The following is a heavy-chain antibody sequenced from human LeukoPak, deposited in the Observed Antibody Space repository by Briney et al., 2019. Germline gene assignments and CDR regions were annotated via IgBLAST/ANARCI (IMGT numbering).Heavy chain of an antibody. CDR1: GYSISSGYY. Sequence: PSETLSLTCTVSGYSISSGYYWGWIRQPPGKRLEWIGSIYHSGRTYYNPSLKSRVTISVDPSKNQFSLKLSSVTAADTAVFYCARVLVATISVYYFDYWGQGTLVTVSS. D-gene: IGHD5-12*01. V-gene: IGHV4-38-2*02. CDR2: IYHSGRT. J-gene: IGHJ4*02. CDR3: ARVLVATISVYYFDY.